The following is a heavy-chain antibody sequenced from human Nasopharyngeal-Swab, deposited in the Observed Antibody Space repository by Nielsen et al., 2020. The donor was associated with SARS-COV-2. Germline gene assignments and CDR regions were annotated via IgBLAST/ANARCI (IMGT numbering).Heavy chain of an antibody. Sequence: GGSLRLSCSASGFTFSSYWMQWVRQAPGKGLEWVARVNSDGSTKNHADSLQGRFSISRDNVKNEVYLQVGGLRGEDTAVYYCGRAGYYRIDYWGQGTLVTVSS. J-gene: IGHJ4*02. CDR1: GFTFSSYW. D-gene: IGHD2-15*01. CDR3: GRAGYYRIDY. V-gene: IGHV3-74*01. CDR2: VNSDGSTK.